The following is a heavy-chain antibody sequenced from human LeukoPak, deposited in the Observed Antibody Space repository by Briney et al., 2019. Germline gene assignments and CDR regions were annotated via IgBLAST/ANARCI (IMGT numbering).Heavy chain of an antibody. CDR2: FDPEDGET. D-gene: IGHD2-15*01. J-gene: IGHJ5*02. V-gene: IGHV1-24*01. CDR1: GYTLTELS. Sequence: GASVKVSCKVSGYTLTELSMHWVRQAPGKGLEWMGGFDPEDGETIYAQKFQGRVTMTEDSSTDTAYMELSSLRSEDTAVYYCATLNAVGRISWFDPWGQGTLVTVSS. CDR3: ATLNAVGRISWFDP.